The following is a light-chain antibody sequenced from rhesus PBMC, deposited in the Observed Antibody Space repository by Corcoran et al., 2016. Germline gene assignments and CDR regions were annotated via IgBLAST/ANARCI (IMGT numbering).Light chain of an antibody. CDR1: QNIYSN. CDR2: AAS. CDR3: PHYYDNPYS. Sequence: DIQMTQSPSALSASVGDRVTISCRASQNIYSNLAWYQQKPGKAPKLLIYAASSLQTGIPSRFSGIGSRTDFTLTIRSLQPEDSAAYYCPHYYDNPYSFGQGTKVEIK. V-gene: IGKV1S12*01. J-gene: IGKJ2*01.